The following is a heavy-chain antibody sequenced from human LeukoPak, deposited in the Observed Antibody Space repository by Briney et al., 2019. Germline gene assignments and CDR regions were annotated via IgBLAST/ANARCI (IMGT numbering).Heavy chain of an antibody. D-gene: IGHD3-22*01. Sequence: GGSLRLSCAASGFTLSSYEMNWVRQAPGKGLEWVSYISSGGSSIYYADSVKGRFTISRDNAKNSLYLQMNSLRDEDTAVYYCARVDWMIGAFDIWGQGTMVTVSS. V-gene: IGHV3-48*03. J-gene: IGHJ3*02. CDR2: ISSGGSSI. CDR1: GFTLSSYE. CDR3: ARVDWMIGAFDI.